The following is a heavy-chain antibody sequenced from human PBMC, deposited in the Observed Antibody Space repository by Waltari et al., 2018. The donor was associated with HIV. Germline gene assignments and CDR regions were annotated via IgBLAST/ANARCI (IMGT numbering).Heavy chain of an antibody. J-gene: IGHJ4*02. D-gene: IGHD3-9*01. Sequence: QLQLTEFGGGLVKPGRSLRLSCGASGFIFSRYVCTLCRQAPGRGVEWVAAITYNGAKEYYADSGRGLFTISRENSKTTLYLQMNSLRAEDTAVYYCAGGYYYSLLTGYLYPFDYWGQGTLVTVSS. CDR3: AGGYYYSLLTGYLYPFDY. CDR1: GFIFSRYV. V-gene: IGHV3-30*04. CDR2: ITYNGAKE.